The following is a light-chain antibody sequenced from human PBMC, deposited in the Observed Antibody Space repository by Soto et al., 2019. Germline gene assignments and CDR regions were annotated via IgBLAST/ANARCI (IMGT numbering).Light chain of an antibody. V-gene: IGKV3-15*01. CDR3: QQYNNWPPIT. Sequence: ETMMTQSPDTLSVPLGERATLSCRASQSLRSSLAWYQQKPGQAPRLLIYDASTRATGIPARFSGSGSGTDFTLPISGLQSEDFAVYYCQQYNNWPPITFGQGTRLEIK. J-gene: IGKJ5*01. CDR1: QSLRSS. CDR2: DAS.